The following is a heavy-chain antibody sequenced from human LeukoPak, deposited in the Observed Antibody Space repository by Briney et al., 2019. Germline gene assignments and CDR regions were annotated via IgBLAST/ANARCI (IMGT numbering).Heavy chain of an antibody. V-gene: IGHV3-11*06. Sequence: AGSLRLSCAASGFTFSDYYMSWIRQAPGKGLEWVSYISSSSSYTNYADSVKGRFTISRDNSKNSLYLQMNSLRAEDTAVYYCARSARYGSGSYSPGYFDYWGQGTLVTVSS. CDR2: ISSSSSYT. CDR3: ARSARYGSGSYSPGYFDY. CDR1: GFTFSDYY. J-gene: IGHJ4*02. D-gene: IGHD3-10*01.